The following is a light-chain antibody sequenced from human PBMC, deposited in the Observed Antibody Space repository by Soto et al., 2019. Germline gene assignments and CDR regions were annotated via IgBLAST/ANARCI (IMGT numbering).Light chain of an antibody. CDR2: GAS. V-gene: IGKV1-9*01. CDR3: QQLNTFPPFFT. Sequence: DIQLTQSPSFLSASVGDRVTITCRASQGIRSYLAWYQQRPGKAPELLIYGASTLRPGGASRFSGSGSGTEFTLPPSSLQPEDFAPYFCQQLNTFPPFFTFGPGTKVVIK. J-gene: IGKJ3*01. CDR1: QGIRSY.